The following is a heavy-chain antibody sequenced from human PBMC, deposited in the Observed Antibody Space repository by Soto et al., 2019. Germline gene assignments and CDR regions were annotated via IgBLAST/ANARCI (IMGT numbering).Heavy chain of an antibody. CDR3: AKVRGDYYDSSGYPSRGYFQH. J-gene: IGHJ1*01. V-gene: IGHV3-30*18. CDR2: ISYDGSNK. D-gene: IGHD3-22*01. CDR1: GFTFSSYG. Sequence: GGSLRLSCAASGFTFSSYGMHWVRQAPGKGLEWVAVISYDGSNKYYADSVKGRFTISRDNSKNTLYLQMNSLRAEDTAVYYCAKVRGDYYDSSGYPSRGYFQHWGQGTLVTVSS.